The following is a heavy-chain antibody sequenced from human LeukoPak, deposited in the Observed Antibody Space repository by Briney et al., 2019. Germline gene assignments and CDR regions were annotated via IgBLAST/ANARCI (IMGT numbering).Heavy chain of an antibody. CDR3: ARAGYDFWSGYGRNYYMDV. Sequence: SVKVSCKASGGTFSSYAISWVRQAPGQGLEWMGGIIPIFGTANYAQKFQGRVTITADESTSTAYMELSSLRSEDTAVYYCARAGYDFWSGYGRNYYMDVWGKGTTVTVSS. D-gene: IGHD3-3*01. J-gene: IGHJ6*03. CDR1: GGTFSSYA. CDR2: IIPIFGTA. V-gene: IGHV1-69*13.